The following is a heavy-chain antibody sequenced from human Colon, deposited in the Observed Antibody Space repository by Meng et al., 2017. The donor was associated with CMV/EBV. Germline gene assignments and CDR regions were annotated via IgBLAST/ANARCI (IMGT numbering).Heavy chain of an antibody. D-gene: IGHD3-10*01. Sequence: GGSLRLSCEASGFTFSSYSMHWVRQAPGKGLEWVALISYDGTDKYYADSVKGQFTISRDNSKNTLYLQMNSLRTEDTAVYYCARDLRFGESKRGCWGQGTLVTVSS. CDR2: ISYDGTDK. CDR1: GFTFSSYS. V-gene: IGHV3-30-3*01. CDR3: ARDLRFGESKRGC. J-gene: IGHJ4*02.